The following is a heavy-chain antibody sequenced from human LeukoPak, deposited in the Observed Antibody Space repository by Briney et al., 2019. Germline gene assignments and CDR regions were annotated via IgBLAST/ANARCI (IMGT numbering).Heavy chain of an antibody. CDR1: GYTFTCYY. CDR3: ASDRDPAYYYGSGYGMDV. Sequence: GASVKVSCKASGYTFTCYYMHWVRQAPGQGLEWMGWINPNSGGTNYAQKFQGRVTMTRDTSISTAYMELNRLRSDDTAVYYCASDRDPAYYYGSGYGMDVWCKGTTVTVSS. J-gene: IGHJ6*04. D-gene: IGHD3-10*01. CDR2: INPNSGGT. V-gene: IGHV1-2*02.